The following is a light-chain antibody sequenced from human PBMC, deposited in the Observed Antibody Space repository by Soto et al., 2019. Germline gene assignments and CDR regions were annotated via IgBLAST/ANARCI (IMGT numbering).Light chain of an antibody. V-gene: IGKV1-33*01. CDR1: QDIANS. CDR3: QKYENLPPT. Sequence: DIQITQSPSSLSASIGDRVILTCQASQDIANSLNWYQHKPGKPPMLLIYDASDLERGVPARFSGSGSGTDFSFTISSLQPEDIATYYCQKYENLPPTFGQGTRLEIK. CDR2: DAS. J-gene: IGKJ5*01.